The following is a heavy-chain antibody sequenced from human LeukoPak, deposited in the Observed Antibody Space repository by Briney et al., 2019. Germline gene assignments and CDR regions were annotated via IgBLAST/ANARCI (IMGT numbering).Heavy chain of an antibody. Sequence: PGGSLRLSCGASKFAFSSYAMSWVRQAPGKELEWVSAISGGGGNTYYADSVKGRFTISRDNSKNTLYLQMNSLRAEDTAVYYCGKNRYSGSLSPFDIWGQGTMVTVSS. J-gene: IGHJ3*02. CDR3: GKNRYSGSLSPFDI. CDR2: ISGGGGNT. D-gene: IGHD1-26*01. CDR1: KFAFSSYA. V-gene: IGHV3-23*01.